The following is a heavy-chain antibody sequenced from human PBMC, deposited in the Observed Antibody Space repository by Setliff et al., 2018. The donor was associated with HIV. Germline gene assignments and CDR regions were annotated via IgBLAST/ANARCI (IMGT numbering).Heavy chain of an antibody. CDR2: TSYGGST. V-gene: IGHV4-39*02. J-gene: IGHJ4*02. Sequence: SETLSLTCTVSGGSISSRNYYWGWIRQPPGKGLEWIGSTSYGGSTYYNPSFKSRVAISVDTSKNQFALDLSSVTVADTAVYYCARDDRCSGDTCYYYWGQGALVTVSS. D-gene: IGHD2-15*01. CDR1: GGSISSRNYY. CDR3: ARDDRCSGDTCYYY.